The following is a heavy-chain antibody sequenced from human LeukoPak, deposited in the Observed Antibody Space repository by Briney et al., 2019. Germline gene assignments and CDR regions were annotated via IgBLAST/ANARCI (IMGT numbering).Heavy chain of an antibody. Sequence: GGSLRLSCAASGFTLSSFTMHWVRHNPGKGLEWVAVISYDESQKWYAGSVKGRFTISRDISKNTLYLEMDSLRGEDTAVYYCARAYDSSWHNFDYWGQGSLVTVSS. J-gene: IGHJ4*02. V-gene: IGHV3-30-3*01. CDR3: ARAYDSSWHNFDY. D-gene: IGHD6-13*01. CDR1: GFTLSSFT. CDR2: ISYDESQK.